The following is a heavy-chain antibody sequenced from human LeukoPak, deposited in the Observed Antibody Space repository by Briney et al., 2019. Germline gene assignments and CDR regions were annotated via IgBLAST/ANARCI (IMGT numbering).Heavy chain of an antibody. V-gene: IGHV3-74*01. CDR2: IDRDGSRI. Sequence: GGSLRLSCAVSGFTFSSYWMHWVRQAPGKGLVWVSRIDRDGSRINYADSVKGRFTISRDNAKNSLYLQMNSLRAEDTAVYYCARGEYSSSWYDDYYYGMDVWGQGTTVTVSS. CDR3: ARGEYSSSWYDDYYYGMDV. D-gene: IGHD6-13*01. CDR1: GFTFSSYW. J-gene: IGHJ6*02.